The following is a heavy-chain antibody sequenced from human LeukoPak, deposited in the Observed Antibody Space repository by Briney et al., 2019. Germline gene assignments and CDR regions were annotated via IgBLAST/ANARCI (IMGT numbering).Heavy chain of an antibody. CDR1: GGSFSGYY. CDR2: INHSGST. V-gene: IGHV4-34*01. CDR3: ARARHHCSSTSCYSLPDDY. Sequence: PSETLSLTCAVYGGSFSGYYWSWIRQPPGKGLEWIGEINHSGSTNYNPSLKSRVTISVDTSENQFSLKLSSVAAADTAVYYCARARHHCSSTSCYSLPDDYWGQGTLVTVSS. J-gene: IGHJ4*02. D-gene: IGHD2-2*01.